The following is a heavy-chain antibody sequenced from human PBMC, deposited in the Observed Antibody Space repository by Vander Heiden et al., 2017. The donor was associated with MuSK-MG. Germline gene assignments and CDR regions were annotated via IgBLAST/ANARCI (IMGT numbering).Heavy chain of an antibody. D-gene: IGHD3-9*01. CDR1: GGSISSRNW. J-gene: IGHJ6*03. CDR2: IYHSGST. Sequence: QVQLQESGPGLVKPSGTLSLTCAVSGGSISSRNWLSWVRQPPGKGLEWIGEIYHSGSTNYNPSLKSRVTISVDKSKNQFSLKLSSVTAADTAVYYCARILRYFDWLPPNYYYYYMDVWGKGTTVTVSS. CDR3: ARILRYFDWLPPNYYYYYMDV. V-gene: IGHV4-4*02.